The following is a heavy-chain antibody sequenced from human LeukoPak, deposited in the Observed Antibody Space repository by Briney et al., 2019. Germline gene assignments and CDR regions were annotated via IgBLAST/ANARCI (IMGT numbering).Heavy chain of an antibody. CDR2: ISYDGSNK. Sequence: QAGGSLRLSCAASGFTFSSYAMHWVRQAPGKGLEWMAFISYDGSNKYYADSVKGRFTISRDNSKNTLYLQMNSLRAEDTAVYYCARGKQQWLVGDFDYWGQGTLVTVSS. J-gene: IGHJ4*02. D-gene: IGHD6-19*01. V-gene: IGHV3-30-3*01. CDR1: GFTFSSYA. CDR3: ARGKQQWLVGDFDY.